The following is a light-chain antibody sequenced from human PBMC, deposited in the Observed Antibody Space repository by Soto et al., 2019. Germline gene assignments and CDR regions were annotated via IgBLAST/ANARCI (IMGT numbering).Light chain of an antibody. CDR3: QQYGSSAWT. CDR2: GAS. V-gene: IGKV3-20*01. Sequence: EIVLTQSPGTLSLSPGERATLSCRASQSISSSYLAWYQQKPGQAPRALIYGASSRATGIPDGFSGSGSGTDFTLTISRLEPEDFAVYYGQQYGSSAWTFGQGTKVEIK. CDR1: QSISSSY. J-gene: IGKJ1*01.